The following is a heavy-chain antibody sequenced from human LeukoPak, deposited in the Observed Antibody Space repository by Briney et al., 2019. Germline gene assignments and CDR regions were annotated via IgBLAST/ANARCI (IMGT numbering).Heavy chain of an antibody. D-gene: IGHD2-2*01. V-gene: IGHV3-30*18. CDR2: ISYDGNDK. CDR1: GFTFSNYA. Sequence: GGSLRLSCAASGFTFSNYAIPWVRQAPGKGLEWVAFISYDGNDKYYADSVKGRFTTSRDNSNNALYLQMHSLRPEDTAVYSCAKDAVNCSGTSCSYGMDVWGQGTTVTVSS. J-gene: IGHJ6*02. CDR3: AKDAVNCSGTSCSYGMDV.